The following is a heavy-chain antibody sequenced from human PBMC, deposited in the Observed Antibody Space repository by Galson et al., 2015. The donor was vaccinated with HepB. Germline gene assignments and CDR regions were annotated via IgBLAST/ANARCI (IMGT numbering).Heavy chain of an antibody. CDR3: AKAIGYCTNCVCSPQAFDI. D-gene: IGHD2-8*01. J-gene: IGHJ3*02. CDR1: GFTFSSYA. Sequence: SLRLSCAASGFTFSSYAMSWVRQAPGKGLEWVAAISGSGGSTYYADSVKGRFTISRDNSKNTLYLQMNSLRAEDTAVYYCAKAIGYCTNCVCSPQAFDIWGQGTMVTVSS. CDR2: ISGSGGST. V-gene: IGHV3-23*01.